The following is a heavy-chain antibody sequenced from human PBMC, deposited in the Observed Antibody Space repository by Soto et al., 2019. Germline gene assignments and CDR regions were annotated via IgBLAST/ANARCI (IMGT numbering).Heavy chain of an antibody. V-gene: IGHV1-3*01. CDR1: GYTFTSYA. Sequence: EASVKVSCKASGYTFTSYAMHWVRQAPGQRLEWMGWINAGNGNTKYSQKFQGRVTITRDTSASTAYMELSSLRSEDTAVYYCARDLGSYGDYYYYMDVWGKGTTVTVSS. CDR2: INAGNGNT. J-gene: IGHJ6*03. D-gene: IGHD4-17*01. CDR3: ARDLGSYGDYYYYMDV.